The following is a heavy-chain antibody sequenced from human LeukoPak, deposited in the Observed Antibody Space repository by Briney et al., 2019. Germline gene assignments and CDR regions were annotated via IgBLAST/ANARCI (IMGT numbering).Heavy chain of an antibody. J-gene: IGHJ6*02. Sequence: PSETLSLICAVYGGSFSGYYWSWIRQPPGKGLEWIGEINHSGSTNYNPSLKSRVTISVDTSKNQFSLKLSSVTAADTAVYYCARKKRVLLWFGGMDVWGQGTTVTVSS. D-gene: IGHD3-10*01. CDR2: INHSGST. CDR3: ARKKRVLLWFGGMDV. V-gene: IGHV4-34*01. CDR1: GGSFSGYY.